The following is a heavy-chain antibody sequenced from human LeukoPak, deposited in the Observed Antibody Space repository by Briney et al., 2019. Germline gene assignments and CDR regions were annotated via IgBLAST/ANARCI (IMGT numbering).Heavy chain of an antibody. CDR3: AVVVAATRQFDY. CDR1: GGSISSYY. CDR2: IYYSGST. V-gene: IGHV4-39*07. J-gene: IGHJ4*02. Sequence: SETLSLTCTVSGGSISSYYWGWIRQPPGKGLEWIGSIYYSGSTYYNPSLKSRVTISVDTSKNQFSLKLSSVTAADTAVYYCAVVVAATRQFDYWGQGTLVTVSS. D-gene: IGHD2-15*01.